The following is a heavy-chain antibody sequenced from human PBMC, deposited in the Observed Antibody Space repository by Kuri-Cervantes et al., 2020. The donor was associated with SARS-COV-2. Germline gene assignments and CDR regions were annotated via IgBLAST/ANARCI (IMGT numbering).Heavy chain of an antibody. J-gene: IGHJ5*02. CDR3: ARFRITMRGFDP. D-gene: IGHD3-22*01. V-gene: IGHV1-2*02. CDR2: INPNSGGT. Sequence: ASVKVSCKASGYTFTGYYMHWVRQAPGQGLELMGWINPNSGGTNYAQKFQGRVTMTRDTSISTAYMELSRLRSDDTAVYYCARFRITMRGFDPWGQGTLVTVSS. CDR1: GYTFTGYY.